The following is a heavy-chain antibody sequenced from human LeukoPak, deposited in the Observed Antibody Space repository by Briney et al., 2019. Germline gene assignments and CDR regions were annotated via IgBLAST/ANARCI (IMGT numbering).Heavy chain of an antibody. D-gene: IGHD2-2*01. Sequence: PGGSLRLSCAASGFTFSSYGMHWVRQAPGKGLEWVAFIRYDGSNKYYADSVKGRFTISRDNSKNTLYLQMNSLRAEDTAVYYCAKGRCSSTSCYPRGYDALDIWGQGTMVTVSS. CDR2: IRYDGSNK. V-gene: IGHV3-30*02. CDR1: GFTFSSYG. J-gene: IGHJ3*02. CDR3: AKGRCSSTSCYPRGYDALDI.